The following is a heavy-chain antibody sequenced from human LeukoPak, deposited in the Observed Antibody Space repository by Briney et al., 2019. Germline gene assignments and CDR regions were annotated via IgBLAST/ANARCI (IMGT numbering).Heavy chain of an antibody. CDR1: GYSFTSYW. CDR2: IYPGDSDT. J-gene: IGHJ4*02. D-gene: IGHD2-15*01. Sequence: GESLKISCKGSGYSFTSYWIGWVRQMPGKGLEWMGIIYPGDSDTRYSPSFQGQVTISADKSISTAYLQWSSLKASDTAMYYCVRLFSGPRAERFFDYWGQGTLVTVSS. V-gene: IGHV5-51*01. CDR3: VRLFSGPRAERFFDY.